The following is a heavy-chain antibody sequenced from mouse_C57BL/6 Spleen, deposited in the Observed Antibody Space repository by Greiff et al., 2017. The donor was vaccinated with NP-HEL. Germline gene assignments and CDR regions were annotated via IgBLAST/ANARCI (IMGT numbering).Heavy chain of an antibody. V-gene: IGHV1-50*01. CDR2: IDPSDSYT. D-gene: IGHD3-2*02. CDR3: ARSGSSGLFAY. CDR1: GYTFTSYW. J-gene: IGHJ3*01. Sequence: VKLQQPGAELVKPGASVKLSCKASGYTFTSYWMQWVKQRPGQGLEWIGEIDPSDSYTNYNQKFKGKATLTVDTSSSTAYMQLSSLTSEDSAVYYCARSGSSGLFAYWGQGTLVTVSA.